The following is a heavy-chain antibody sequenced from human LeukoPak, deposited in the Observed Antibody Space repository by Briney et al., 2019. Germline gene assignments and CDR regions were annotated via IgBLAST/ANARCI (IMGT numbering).Heavy chain of an antibody. CDR1: GYTFTSYD. CDR2: MNPNSGNT. V-gene: IGHV1-8*01. D-gene: IGHD3-22*01. CDR3: ARVRSLYYDSSGYYQNWFDP. Sequence: ASVKVSCKASGYTFTSYDINWVRQATGQGLEWMGSMNPNSGNTGYAQKFQGRVTMTRNTSISTAYMQLSSLRSEDTAVYYCARVRSLYYDSSGYYQNWFDPWGQGTLVTVSS. J-gene: IGHJ5*02.